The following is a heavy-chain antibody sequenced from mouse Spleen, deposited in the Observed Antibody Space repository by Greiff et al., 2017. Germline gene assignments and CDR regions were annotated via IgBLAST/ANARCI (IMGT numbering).Heavy chain of an antibody. Sequence: EVQRVESVAELVRPGASVKMSCTASGFNIKNTYMHWVKQRPEQGLEWIGRIDPADSNTNYDPKFKGKATITADTSSNTAYMQLSSLTSEDTAIYYCARAGRGAMDYWGQGTSVTGSS. J-gene: IGHJ4*01. CDR3: ARAGRGAMDY. CDR2: IDPADSNT. CDR1: GFNIKNTY. V-gene: IGHV14-3*01.